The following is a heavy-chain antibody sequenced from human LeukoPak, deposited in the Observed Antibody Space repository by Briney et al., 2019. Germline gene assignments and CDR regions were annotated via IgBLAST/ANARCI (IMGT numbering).Heavy chain of an antibody. D-gene: IGHD6-13*01. CDR3: ARRAAAGTNFYYYMDV. V-gene: IGHV1-69*13. CDR2: IIPMFGTA. CDR1: GGTFSSYA. J-gene: IGHJ6*03. Sequence: SVKVSCKASGGTFSSYAISWVRQAPGQGLEWMGGIIPMFGTANYAQNFQDRVTITADESTSTAYMELSSLRSEDTAAYYCARRAAAGTNFYYYMDVWGKGTTVTISS.